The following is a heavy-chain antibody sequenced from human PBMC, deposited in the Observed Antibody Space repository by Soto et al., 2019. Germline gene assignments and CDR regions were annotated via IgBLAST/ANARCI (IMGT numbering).Heavy chain of an antibody. CDR3: ARVWSTGWYYFDY. D-gene: IGHD6-19*01. CDR1: GFTFTSYA. V-gene: IGHV3-23*01. J-gene: IGHJ4*02. Sequence: EVQLLESGGDLVQPGGSLRLTCAASGFTFTSYAMSWVRQAPGKGLEWVSAIGSGGSTYYPDSVKGRFTISRDNSKNTLYLQMNSLRAEDTAVYYCARVWSTGWYYFDYWGQGTLVTVSS. CDR2: IGSGGST.